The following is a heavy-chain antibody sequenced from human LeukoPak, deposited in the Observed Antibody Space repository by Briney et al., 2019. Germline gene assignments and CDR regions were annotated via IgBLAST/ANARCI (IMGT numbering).Heavy chain of an antibody. Sequence: PSETLSLTCTVSGGSITGYHWSWIRQHPGKGLEWIGYIYSNEATEYKPSLKSRVTISADTSKNQFSLRLTSVTAADTAIYYCARRNDFHIWGQGTMVTVSS. V-gene: IGHV4-4*08. CDR2: IYSNEAT. J-gene: IGHJ3*02. CDR3: ARRNDFHI. CDR1: GGSITGYH.